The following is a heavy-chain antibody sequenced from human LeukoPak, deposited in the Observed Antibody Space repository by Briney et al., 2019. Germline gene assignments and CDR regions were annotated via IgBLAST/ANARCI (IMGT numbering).Heavy chain of an antibody. J-gene: IGHJ5*02. V-gene: IGHV3-48*03. CDR1: GFTFSSYE. CDR2: ISSSGSTI. CDR3: AREKTSMVRGVMNWFDP. D-gene: IGHD3-10*01. Sequence: GGSLRLSCAASGFTFSSYEMNWVRQAPGKGLEWVSYISSSGSTIYYADSVKGRFTISRDNAKNSLYLQMNSLRAEDTAVYYCAREKTSMVRGVMNWFDPWGQGTLVTVSS.